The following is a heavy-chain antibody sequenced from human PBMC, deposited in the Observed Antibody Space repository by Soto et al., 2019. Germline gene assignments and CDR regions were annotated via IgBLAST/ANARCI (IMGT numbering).Heavy chain of an antibody. CDR1: GGSISTSRSY. CDR3: AREPTTGDTDFWCDP. CDR2: IFYSGST. J-gene: IGHJ5*02. V-gene: IGHV4-39*02. D-gene: IGHD2-21*01. Sequence: QLQLLESGPGLVKASETLSLTCNVSGGSISTSRSYWAWIRQPPGKGLGWLANIFYSGSTSYNPSPASRVTVSVDPSKNECSLRLTSVTAADTAVYYCAREPTTGDTDFWCDPRGQGTLVTVSS.